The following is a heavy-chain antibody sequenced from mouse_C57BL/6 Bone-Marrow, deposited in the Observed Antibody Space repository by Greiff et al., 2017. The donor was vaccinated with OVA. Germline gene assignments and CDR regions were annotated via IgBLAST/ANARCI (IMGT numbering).Heavy chain of an antibody. Sequence: EVQGVESGGGLVKPGGSLKLSCAASGFTFSSYAMSWVRQTPEKRLEWVATISDGGSYTYYPDNVKGRFTISRDNAKNNLYLQMSHLKSEDTAMYSGARVLYDYVWFAYWGQGTLVTVSA. CDR3: ARVLYDYVWFAY. CDR1: GFTFSSYA. CDR2: ISDGGSYT. V-gene: IGHV5-4*01. J-gene: IGHJ3*01. D-gene: IGHD2-4*01.